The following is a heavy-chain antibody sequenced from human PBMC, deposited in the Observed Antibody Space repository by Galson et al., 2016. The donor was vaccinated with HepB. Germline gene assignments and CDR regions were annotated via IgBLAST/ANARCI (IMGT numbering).Heavy chain of an antibody. CDR2: ISSSGTIF. Sequence: SLRLSCAGSGFTFSSYSMNWVRQAPGKGLEWVSYISSSGTIFYYADSVKGRFTISRDNAKNSLYLQMNSLRAEDTAVYYCARNYYDGSGYYPTFSNWGQGTLVTVSS. CDR1: GFTFSSYS. V-gene: IGHV3-48*01. CDR3: ARNYYDGSGYYPTFSN. D-gene: IGHD3-22*01. J-gene: IGHJ4*02.